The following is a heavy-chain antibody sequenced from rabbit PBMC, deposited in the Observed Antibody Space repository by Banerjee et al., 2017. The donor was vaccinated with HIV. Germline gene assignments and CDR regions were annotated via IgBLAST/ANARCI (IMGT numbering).Heavy chain of an antibody. CDR3: ARGLVAGVLDL. CDR2: IDPVFGST. CDR1: GFDFSSYY. V-gene: IGHV1S7*01. D-gene: IGHD3-3*01. J-gene: IGHJ3*01. Sequence: QLKESGGGLVQPGGSLKLSCKASGFDFSSYYMSWVRQAPGKGLEWIGYIDPVFGSTDYATWVNGRFTISLDNAQNTVTLQMTSLTGADTATYFCARGLVAGVLDLWGQGTLVTVS.